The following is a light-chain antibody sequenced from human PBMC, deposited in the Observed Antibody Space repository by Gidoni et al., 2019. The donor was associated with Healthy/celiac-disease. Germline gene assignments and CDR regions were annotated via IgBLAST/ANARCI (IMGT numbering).Light chain of an antibody. CDR3: QQRSNWPLLT. CDR1: QSVSSY. Sequence: EIVLTQSTATLSLSPGERATLSCRASQSVSSYLAWYPQKPGQAPRLLIYYASNRATRIPARFSGSGSGTAFTLTISGLGPEDFAVYYCQQRSNWPLLTFGGGTKVEIK. V-gene: IGKV3-11*01. J-gene: IGKJ4*01. CDR2: YAS.